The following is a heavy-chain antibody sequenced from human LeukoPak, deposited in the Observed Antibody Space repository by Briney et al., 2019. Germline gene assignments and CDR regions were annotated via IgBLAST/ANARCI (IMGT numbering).Heavy chain of an antibody. CDR3: ARDLRGYCSGGSCYTDYYYYYYMDV. Sequence: SVKVSCKASGGTFSSYAISWVRQAPGQGLEWMGGIIPTFGTANYAQKFQGRVTITADESTSTAFMELSSLRSEDTAVYYCARDLRGYCSGGSCYTDYYYYYYMDVWGKGTTVTVSS. V-gene: IGHV1-69*01. D-gene: IGHD2-15*01. CDR2: IIPTFGTA. J-gene: IGHJ6*03. CDR1: GGTFSSYA.